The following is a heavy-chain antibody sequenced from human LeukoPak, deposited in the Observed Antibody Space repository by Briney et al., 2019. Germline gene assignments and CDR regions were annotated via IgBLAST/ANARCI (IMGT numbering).Heavy chain of an antibody. J-gene: IGHJ4*02. V-gene: IGHV3-30*02. D-gene: IGHD3-10*01. CDR2: IRYDGSNK. CDR1: GFTFSSYG. CDR3: AKGMAPYGSGSLFDY. Sequence: PGGSLRLSCAASGFTFSSYGMHWVRQAPGKGLEWVAFIRYDGSNKYYADSVKGRFTTSRDNSKNTLYLQMNSLRAEDTAVYYCAKGMAPYGSGSLFDYWGQGTLVTVSS.